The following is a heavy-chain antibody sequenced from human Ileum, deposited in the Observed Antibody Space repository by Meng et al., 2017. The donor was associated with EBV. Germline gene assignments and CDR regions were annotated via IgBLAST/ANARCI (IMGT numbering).Heavy chain of an antibody. D-gene: IGHD6-19*01. J-gene: IGHJ4*02. V-gene: IGHV4-4*02. Sequence: QGHLRGWGPGLGKPSGTLSLPCSVPGGSISSSNWWSWVRQPPGKGLEWIGEIYHSGRTNYNPSLKSRVTISVDKSKNQFSLNLSSVTAADTAVYYCARVGQWLPIDYWGQGTLVTVSS. CDR2: IYHSGRT. CDR3: ARVGQWLPIDY. CDR1: GGSISSSNW.